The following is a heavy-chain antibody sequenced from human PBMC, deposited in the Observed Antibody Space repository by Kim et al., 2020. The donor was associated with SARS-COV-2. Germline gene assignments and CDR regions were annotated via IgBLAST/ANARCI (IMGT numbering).Heavy chain of an antibody. Sequence: GGSLRLSCAASGFTFSGSAMHWVRQASGKGLEWVGRIRSKANSYATAYAASVKGRFTISRDDSKNTAYLQMNSLKTEDTAVYYCTRADGGNGDYYGMDVWGQGTTVTVSS. CDR1: GFTFSGSA. D-gene: IGHD2-15*01. CDR3: TRADGGNGDYYGMDV. J-gene: IGHJ6*02. V-gene: IGHV3-73*01. CDR2: IRSKANSYAT.